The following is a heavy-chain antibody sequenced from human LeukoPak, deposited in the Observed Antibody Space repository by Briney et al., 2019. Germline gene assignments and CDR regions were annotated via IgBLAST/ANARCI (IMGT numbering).Heavy chain of an antibody. Sequence: ASVKVSCKASGGTFSSYAISWVRQAPGQGPEWMGWINPNSGGTNYAQKFQGRVTMTRDTSISTAYMELSRLRSDDTAVYYCAASEGIAAAGPEIDYWGQGTLVTVSS. V-gene: IGHV1-2*02. J-gene: IGHJ4*02. CDR2: INPNSGGT. CDR3: AASEGIAAAGPEIDY. CDR1: GGTFSSYA. D-gene: IGHD6-13*01.